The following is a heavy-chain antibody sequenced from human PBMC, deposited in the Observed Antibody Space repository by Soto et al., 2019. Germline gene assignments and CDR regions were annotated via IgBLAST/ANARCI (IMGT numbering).Heavy chain of an antibody. V-gene: IGHV4-31*03. CDR3: ERDDITMIRD. CDR2: IYYSGST. CDR1: GGSISSGGYY. Sequence: PSETLALTGTVSGGSISSGGYYWSWIRQHPGKGLEWIGYIYYSGSTYYNPSLKSRVTISVDTSKNQFSLQLSSVTAADTAVYYCERDDITMIRDCGQGSMVTVSS. J-gene: IGHJ4*02. D-gene: IGHD3-10*01.